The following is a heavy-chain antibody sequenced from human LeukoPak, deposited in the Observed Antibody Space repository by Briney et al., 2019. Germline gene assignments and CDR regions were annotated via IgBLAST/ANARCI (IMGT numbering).Heavy chain of an antibody. J-gene: IGHJ1*01. CDR1: GFTFSSYP. Sequence: GGSLRLSCAASGFTFSSYPMSWVRQAPGKGLQRVSAISNGGGSAYYADSVKGRFTISRDNSKSTLYLQMNSLRAEDTAIYYCAKDTVSTTAGTPQYFQHWGQGTLVTVSS. CDR2: ISNGGGSA. D-gene: IGHD6-19*01. CDR3: AKDTVSTTAGTPQYFQH. V-gene: IGHV3-23*01.